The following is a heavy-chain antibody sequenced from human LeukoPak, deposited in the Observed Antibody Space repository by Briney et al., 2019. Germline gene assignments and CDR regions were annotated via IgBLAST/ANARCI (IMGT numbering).Heavy chain of an antibody. CDR3: ARSVSSSAIWDY. Sequence: GGSLRLSCAASGFTVSSNYMSWVRQAPGKGLEWVSAIYAGGDTYYADSVKGRFTISRHNSENTLYLHIDSLTTEDTVLYFCARSVSSSAIWDYWGQGTLVTVSS. D-gene: IGHD6-6*01. J-gene: IGHJ4*02. CDR2: IYAGGDT. V-gene: IGHV3-53*04. CDR1: GFTVSSNY.